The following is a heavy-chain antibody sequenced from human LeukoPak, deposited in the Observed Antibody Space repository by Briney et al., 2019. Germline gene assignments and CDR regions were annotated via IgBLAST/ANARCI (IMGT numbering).Heavy chain of an antibody. Sequence: SVKVSCKASGGTFSSYAISWVRQAPGQGLEWMGRIIPILGIANYAQKFQGRVTITADKSTSTAYMELSSLRSEDTAVYYCAREGITIFGEALYYFDYWGQGTLVTVSS. CDR1: GGTFSSYA. J-gene: IGHJ4*02. V-gene: IGHV1-69*04. CDR2: IIPILGIA. CDR3: AREGITIFGEALYYFDY. D-gene: IGHD3-3*01.